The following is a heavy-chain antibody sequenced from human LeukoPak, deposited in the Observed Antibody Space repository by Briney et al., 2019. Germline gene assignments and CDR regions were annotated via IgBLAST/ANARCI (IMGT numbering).Heavy chain of an antibody. CDR2: ISGSGGST. J-gene: IGHJ4*02. D-gene: IGHD3-3*01. CDR1: GFTFSSYA. CDR3: AKDPPPWYDFWSGYSEALVDY. V-gene: IGHV3-23*01. Sequence: GGSLRLSCAASGFTFSSYAMSWVRQAPGKGLEWVPAISGSGGSTYYADSVKGRFTISRDNSKNTLYLQMNSLRAEDTAVYYCAKDPPPWYDFWSGYSEALVDYWGQGTLVTVSS.